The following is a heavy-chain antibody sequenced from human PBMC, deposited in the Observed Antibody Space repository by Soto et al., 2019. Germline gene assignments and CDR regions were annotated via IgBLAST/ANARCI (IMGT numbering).Heavy chain of an antibody. CDR2: ISAYNGNT. D-gene: IGHD2-8*01. CDR3: ARDNAYCTNGVCPADY. Sequence: QVPLVQSGAEVKNSGASVKVSCKASGYTFTSYGISWVRQAPGQGLEWMGWISAYNGNTNYAQKLQGRVTMTTDTSTSTAYMELRSLRSDDTAVYYCARDNAYCTNGVCPADYWGQGTLVTVSS. CDR1: GYTFTSYG. J-gene: IGHJ4*02. V-gene: IGHV1-18*01.